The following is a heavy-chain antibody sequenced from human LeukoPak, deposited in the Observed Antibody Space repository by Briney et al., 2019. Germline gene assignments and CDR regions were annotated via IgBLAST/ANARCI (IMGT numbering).Heavy chain of an antibody. Sequence: PGGSLRLSCAASGFTFDDYAMNWVRQAPGKGLEWVSAISGSGGSTYYADSVKGRFTISRDNSKNTLYLQMNSLRAEDTAVYYCARDARYYYDSSGYYSDAFDIWGQGTMVTVSS. J-gene: IGHJ3*02. V-gene: IGHV3-23*01. D-gene: IGHD3-22*01. CDR1: GFTFDDYA. CDR2: ISGSGGST. CDR3: ARDARYYYDSSGYYSDAFDI.